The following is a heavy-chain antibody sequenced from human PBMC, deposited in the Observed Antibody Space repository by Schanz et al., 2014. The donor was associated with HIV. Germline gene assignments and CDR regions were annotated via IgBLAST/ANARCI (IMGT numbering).Heavy chain of an antibody. CDR2: ISPSSSTT. CDR3: ARVANWDYYGMDV. Sequence: EVQLLESGGGLVQPGGSLRLSCAASGFTFSNYAMGWVRQAPGKGLEWVSTISPSSSTTSYADSVKGRFIISRDNSKNTLYLQMNSLRAEDTAVYYCARVANWDYYGMDVWGRGTTVIVSS. D-gene: IGHD3-16*01. J-gene: IGHJ6*02. CDR1: GFTFSNYA. V-gene: IGHV3-23*01.